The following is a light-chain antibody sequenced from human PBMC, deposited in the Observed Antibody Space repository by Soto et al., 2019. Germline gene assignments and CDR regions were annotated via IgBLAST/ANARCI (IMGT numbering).Light chain of an antibody. V-gene: IGLV2-23*02. CDR1: SSDVGSYNL. J-gene: IGLJ1*01. CDR3: CSYARSSPYV. CDR2: EVS. Sequence: QSVLTQPASVSGSPGQSITISCTGTSSDVGSYNLVSWYQHHPGKAPQLMIYEVSKRPSGVSNRFSGSKSGNTASLTISGLQAEDEADYFCCSYARSSPYVFATGTKATVL.